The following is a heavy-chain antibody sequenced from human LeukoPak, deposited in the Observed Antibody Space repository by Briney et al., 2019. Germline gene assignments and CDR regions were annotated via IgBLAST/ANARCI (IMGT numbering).Heavy chain of an antibody. CDR3: AREALGAGSGSYYNAAFDI. CDR2: ISSSSSYI. Sequence: GGSLRLYCAASGFTFSSYSMNWARQAPGKGLEWVSSISSSSSYIYYADSVKGRFTISRDNAKNSLYLQMNSLRAEDTAVYYCAREALGAGSGSYYNAAFDIWGQGTMVTVSS. J-gene: IGHJ3*02. CDR1: GFTFSSYS. D-gene: IGHD3-10*01. V-gene: IGHV3-21*01.